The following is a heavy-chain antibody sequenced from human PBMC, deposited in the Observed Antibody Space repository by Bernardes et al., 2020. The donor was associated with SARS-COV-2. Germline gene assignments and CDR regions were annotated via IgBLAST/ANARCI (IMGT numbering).Heavy chain of an antibody. D-gene: IGHD3-10*01. CDR1: GFSFGSYG. J-gene: IGHJ6*02. V-gene: IGHV3-48*02. CDR3: GRGAYGSFGSGKGLRAIYAMDV. CDR2: ISSSSRSI. Sequence: GGSLRLSCAASGFSFGSYGMNWVRQAPGRGLEWVSYISSSSRSIYYADSVKGRFTVSRDNAKNSLYLQMNSLRHEDTAVYYCGRGAYGSFGSGKGLRAIYAMDVWGQGTTVAVSS.